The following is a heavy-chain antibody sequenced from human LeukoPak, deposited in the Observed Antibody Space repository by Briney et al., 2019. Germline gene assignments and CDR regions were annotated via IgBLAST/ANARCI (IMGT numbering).Heavy chain of an antibody. J-gene: IGHJ4*02. Sequence: SVKVSCKASGGTFSSYAISWVRQAPGQGLEWMGRIIPIFGTANYAQKFQGRVTITTDESTSTAYMELSSLRSEDTAVCYCARVPYGGSYPNYLDYWGQGTLVTVSS. D-gene: IGHD1-26*01. CDR3: ARVPYGGSYPNYLDY. CDR2: IIPIFGTA. V-gene: IGHV1-69*05. CDR1: GGTFSSYA.